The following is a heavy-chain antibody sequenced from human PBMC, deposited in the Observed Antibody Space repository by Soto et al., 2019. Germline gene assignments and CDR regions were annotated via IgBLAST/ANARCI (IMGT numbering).Heavy chain of an antibody. J-gene: IGHJ4*02. CDR1: GFTFPKYG. V-gene: IGHV3-33*01. Sequence: VQLVESGGGMVPPGTSLRLSCAASGFTFPKYGMHWVRQAPGKRLEWVALIWNDGIRKVYVDSVKGRFTISRDNSKNTLDLQMNNLRDADTAVYYWARDDDNDATALDYWGPGTLVTVSS. CDR2: IWNDGIRK. CDR3: ARDDDNDATALDY.